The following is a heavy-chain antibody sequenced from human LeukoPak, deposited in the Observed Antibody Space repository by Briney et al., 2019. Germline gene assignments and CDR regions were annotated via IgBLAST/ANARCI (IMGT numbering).Heavy chain of an antibody. J-gene: IGHJ4*02. CDR3: ASRSRIAARDY. Sequence: SETLSLTCTVSGGSISSGGYYWSWIRQHPGKGLEWIGYIYYSGSTYYNPSLKSRVTISVDTSKNQFSLKLSSVTAADAAVYYCASRSRIAARDYWGQGTLVTVSS. CDR2: IYYSGST. V-gene: IGHV4-31*03. D-gene: IGHD6-6*01. CDR1: GGSISSGGYY.